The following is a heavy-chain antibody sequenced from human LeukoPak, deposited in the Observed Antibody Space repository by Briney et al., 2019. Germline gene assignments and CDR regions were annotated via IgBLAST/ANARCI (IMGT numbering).Heavy chain of an antibody. CDR2: IKQDVSEE. D-gene: IGHD3-9*01. Sequence: GGSLRLSCAASGFTFSSYWMSWVRQAPGKGLEWVANIKQDVSEEYYVDSAKGRFTIPRDNAKNSLYLQMNSLRAEDTAVYYCARGRLVISLYNYYGMDVWGQGTTVTVSS. CDR3: ARGRLVISLYNYYGMDV. CDR1: GFTFSSYW. V-gene: IGHV3-7*04. J-gene: IGHJ6*02.